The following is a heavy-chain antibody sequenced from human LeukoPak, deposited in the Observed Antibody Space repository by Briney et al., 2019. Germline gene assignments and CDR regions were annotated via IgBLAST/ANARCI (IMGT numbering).Heavy chain of an antibody. CDR2: ISSNGGST. D-gene: IGHD6-13*01. V-gene: IGHV3-64*01. CDR3: AWRIAAAGTWYFDY. CDR1: GFTFSSYA. J-gene: IGHJ4*02. Sequence: GGSLRLSCAASGFTFSSYAMHWVRQAPGKGLEYVSAISSNGGSTYYANSVKGRFTISRDNSKNTLYLQMGSLRAEDMAVYYCAWRIAAAGTWYFDYWGQGTLVTVSS.